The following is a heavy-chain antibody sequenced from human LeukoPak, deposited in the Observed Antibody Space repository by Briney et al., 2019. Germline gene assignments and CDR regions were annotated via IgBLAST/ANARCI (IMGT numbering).Heavy chain of an antibody. V-gene: IGHV3-23*01. D-gene: IGHD6-19*01. Sequence: GGSLRLSCAASGFTFSSYGMSWVRQAPGKGLEWVSAISGSGGSTYYADSVKGRFTISRDNSKNTLYLQMNSLRAEDTAVYYCAKDNGVAVAGSYYFDYWGQGTLVIVSS. CDR3: AKDNGVAVAGSYYFDY. J-gene: IGHJ4*02. CDR1: GFTFSSYG. CDR2: ISGSGGST.